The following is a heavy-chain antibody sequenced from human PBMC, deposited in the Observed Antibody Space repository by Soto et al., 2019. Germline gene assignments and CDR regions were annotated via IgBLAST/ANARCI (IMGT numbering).Heavy chain of an antibody. CDR2: ISSGNTYI. Sequence: PGGSLRLSCAASGFTFSSYSMNWVRQAPGKGLEWVSSISSGNTYIYYVDSVRGRFTISRDNAKNSLYLQMNSLRAEDTAVYYCATTTGDYWGQGTLVTVSS. V-gene: IGHV3-21*01. CDR1: GFTFSSYS. J-gene: IGHJ4*02. CDR3: ATTTGDY. D-gene: IGHD5-12*01.